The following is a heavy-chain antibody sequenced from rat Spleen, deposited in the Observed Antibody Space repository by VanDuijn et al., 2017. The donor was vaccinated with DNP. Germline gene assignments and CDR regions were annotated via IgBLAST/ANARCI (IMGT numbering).Heavy chain of an antibody. D-gene: IGHD1-5*01. CDR3: ARWNLGTSTLDY. Sequence: VQLKESGPDLVQPSQPLSLTCSVTGYSITSNYWGWIRKFPGNKMEWIGHISYSGGTTHHPSLKSRIYITRDTSKNQFFLQLSSVTTEDTATYYCARWNLGTSTLDYWGQGVMVTVSS. CDR1: GYSITSNY. J-gene: IGHJ2*01. CDR2: ISYSGGT. V-gene: IGHV3-1*01.